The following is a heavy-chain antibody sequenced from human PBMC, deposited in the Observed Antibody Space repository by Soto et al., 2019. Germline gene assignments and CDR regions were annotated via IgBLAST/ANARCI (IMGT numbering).Heavy chain of an antibody. CDR3: ARATTGPTDLWFGESHPNYYYYGMDV. CDR2: IIPIFGTA. D-gene: IGHD3-10*01. Sequence: GASVKVSCKASGGTFSSYAISWVRQAPGQGLEWMGGIIPIFGTANYAQKFQGRVTITADESTSTAYMELSSLRSEDTAVYYCARATTGPTDLWFGESHPNYYYYGMDVWGQGTTVTVSS. CDR1: GGTFSSYA. V-gene: IGHV1-69*13. J-gene: IGHJ6*02.